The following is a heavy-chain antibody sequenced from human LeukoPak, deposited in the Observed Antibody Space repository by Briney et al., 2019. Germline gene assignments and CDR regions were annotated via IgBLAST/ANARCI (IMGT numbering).Heavy chain of an antibody. J-gene: IGHJ4*02. Sequence: GGSLRLSCVASGIPFDDHAFHWVRQAPGKGLEWVSSISSSSSYIYYADSVKGRFTISRDNAKNSLYLQMNSLRAEDTAVYYCARAPSIAAPYYFDYWGQGTLVTVSS. V-gene: IGHV3-21*01. D-gene: IGHD6-6*01. CDR2: ISSSSSYI. CDR3: ARAPSIAAPYYFDY. CDR1: GIPFDDHA.